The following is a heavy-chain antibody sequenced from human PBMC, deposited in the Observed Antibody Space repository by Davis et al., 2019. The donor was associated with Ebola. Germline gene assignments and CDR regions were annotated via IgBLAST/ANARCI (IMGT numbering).Heavy chain of an antibody. CDR1: GGPISSSNW. J-gene: IGHJ6*03. V-gene: IGHV4-4*02. CDR2: IYHSGTT. D-gene: IGHD1-14*01. Sequence: PSETLSPTCAVSGGPISSSNWWSWVRQPPGQGLEWIGEIYHSGTTSYNPSLTSRVTMSLDKSKNQFSLKLSSVTAAGTAVYYCARGHRGRAYYYYYYMDVWGKGTTVTVSS. CDR3: ARGHRGRAYYYYYYMDV.